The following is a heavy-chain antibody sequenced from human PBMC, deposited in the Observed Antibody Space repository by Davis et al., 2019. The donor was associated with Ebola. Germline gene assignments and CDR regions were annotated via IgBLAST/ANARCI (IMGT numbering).Heavy chain of an antibody. CDR3: ARAQWLPPFDP. Sequence: SVKVSCKASGGTFSSYAISWVRQAPGQGLEWMGRIIPILGIANYAQKLHGRVTMTTDTSTSTDYMELRSLRSDDTAVYYCARAQWLPPFDPWGQGTLVTVSS. CDR1: GGTFSSYA. CDR2: IIPILGIA. J-gene: IGHJ5*02. D-gene: IGHD6-19*01. V-gene: IGHV1-69*04.